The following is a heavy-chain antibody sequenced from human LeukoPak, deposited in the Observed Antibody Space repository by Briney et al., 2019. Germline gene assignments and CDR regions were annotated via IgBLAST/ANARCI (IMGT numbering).Heavy chain of an antibody. J-gene: IGHJ1*01. D-gene: IGHD4-11*01. Sequence: SGGSLRLSCAASGFTFSSYGMPWVRQAPGKGLEWVSVIYSGGSTYYADSVKGRFTISRDNSKNTLYLQMNSLRAEDTAVYYCARDAYSNYAYFQHWGQGTLVTVSS. CDR3: ARDAYSNYAYFQH. V-gene: IGHV3-66*01. CDR1: GFTFSSYG. CDR2: IYSGGST.